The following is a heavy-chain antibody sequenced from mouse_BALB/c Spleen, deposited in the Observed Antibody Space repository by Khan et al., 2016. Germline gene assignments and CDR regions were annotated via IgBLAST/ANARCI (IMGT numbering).Heavy chain of an antibody. Sequence: VKLLESGGGLVQPGGSLKLSCAASGFAFSRYWMNCVRQAPGKGLVWIGEINSDSSTINYTPSLKNKFIISRDNAKNTMYLEMRKVRSEDTALYYCAREDYYAWLTYWGQGTLVTVSA. D-gene: IGHD1-1*01. CDR3: AREDYYAWLTY. CDR1: GFAFSRYW. CDR2: INSDSSTI. V-gene: IGHV4-1*02. J-gene: IGHJ3*01.